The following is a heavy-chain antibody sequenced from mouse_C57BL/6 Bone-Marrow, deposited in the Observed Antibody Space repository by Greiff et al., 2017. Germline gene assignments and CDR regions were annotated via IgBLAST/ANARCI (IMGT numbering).Heavy chain of an antibody. V-gene: IGHV1-59*01. D-gene: IGHD1-1*01. CDR1: GYTFTSYW. Sequence: QVQLQQSGAELVRPGTSVKLSCKASGYTFTSYWMHWVKQRPGQGLEWIGVIDPSDSYTNYNQKFKGKATLTVDTSSSTAYMQLSSLTAEDSAVYYCARFYYGSSMFAYWGQGTLVTVSA. CDR2: IDPSDSYT. CDR3: ARFYYGSSMFAY. J-gene: IGHJ3*01.